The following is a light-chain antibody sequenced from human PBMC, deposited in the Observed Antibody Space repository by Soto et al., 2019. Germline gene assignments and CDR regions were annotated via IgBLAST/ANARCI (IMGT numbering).Light chain of an antibody. CDR3: CSYTTSNTRQIV. CDR2: DVS. J-gene: IGLJ1*01. CDR1: SSDVGGYNY. V-gene: IGLV2-14*03. Sequence: QSALTQPASVSGSPGQSITISCTGTSSDVGGYNYVSWYQHHPGKAPKLMIYDVSNRPSGVSNRLSGSKSGNTASLTISGLQPEDEADYYCCSYTTSNTRQIVFGTGTKVTVL.